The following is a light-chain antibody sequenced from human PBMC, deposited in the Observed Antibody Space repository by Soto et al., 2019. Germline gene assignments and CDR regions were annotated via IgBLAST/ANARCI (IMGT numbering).Light chain of an antibody. CDR2: DAS. CDR3: LQDYNYPWT. Sequence: AIQMTQSPSSLSASVGDRVTITCRPSQGIGNDLGWYQQKPGKAPKLLIYDASTLQSGVPSRFSGSGSGTDFTLTISSLQPEDFATYYCLQDYNYPWTFGQGTKVEIK. CDR1: QGIGND. J-gene: IGKJ1*01. V-gene: IGKV1-6*02.